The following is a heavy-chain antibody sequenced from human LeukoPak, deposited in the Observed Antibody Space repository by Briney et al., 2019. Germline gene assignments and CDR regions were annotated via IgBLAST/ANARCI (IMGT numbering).Heavy chain of an antibody. Sequence: TGGSLRLSCAASGFTFSSYGMHWVRQAPGKGLEWVAFIRYDGSNKYYAESVKGRFTISRDNSKNTLYLQMNSLRAEDTAVYYCARGIRIVVVPAAIGSLDYWGQGTLVTVSS. CDR2: IRYDGSNK. V-gene: IGHV3-30*02. CDR1: GFTFSSYG. CDR3: ARGIRIVVVPAAIGSLDY. D-gene: IGHD2-2*01. J-gene: IGHJ4*02.